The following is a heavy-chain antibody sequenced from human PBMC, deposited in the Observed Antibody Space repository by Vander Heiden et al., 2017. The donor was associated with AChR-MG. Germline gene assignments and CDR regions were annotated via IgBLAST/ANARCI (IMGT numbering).Heavy chain of an antibody. CDR2: ISGNGANT. Sequence: EVQLLESGGGLVQPGGSLRLSCAASGFTFSSYAMSWVRQAPGKGLEWVSGISGNGANTYYADSVKGRLTISRDNSKRMLYLQMNSLRAADTAVYYCAKDPDSGWFQWFDPGRQGTLVTVSS. CDR3: AKDPDSGWFQWFDP. J-gene: IGHJ5*02. D-gene: IGHD6-19*01. CDR1: GFTFSSYA. V-gene: IGHV3-23*01.